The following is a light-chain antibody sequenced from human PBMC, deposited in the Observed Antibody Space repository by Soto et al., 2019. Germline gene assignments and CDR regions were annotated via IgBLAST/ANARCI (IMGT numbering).Light chain of an antibody. V-gene: IGKV3-15*01. J-gene: IGKJ5*01. CDR1: QSVSTR. CDR3: QQYTGPPTT. Sequence: EIVMTQSPATLSVSPGERVTLSCRASQSVSTRLAWYQHKPGQSPRLLISGANTGATGIPPRFSGSGSGTDFTLTITRLEPEDSAVYFCQQYTGPPTTFGQGTRLEIK. CDR2: GAN.